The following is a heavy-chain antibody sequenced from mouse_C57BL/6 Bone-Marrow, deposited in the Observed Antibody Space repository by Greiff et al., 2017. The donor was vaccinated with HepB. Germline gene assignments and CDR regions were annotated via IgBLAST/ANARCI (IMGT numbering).Heavy chain of an antibody. V-gene: IGHV2-9*01. CDR3: AKHETAQATGGYAMDY. D-gene: IGHD3-2*02. J-gene: IGHJ4*01. CDR2: IWGGGST. Sequence: VQLQQSGPGLVAPSQSLSITCTVSGFSLTSYGVDWVRQPPGKGLEWLGVIWGGGSTNYNSALMSRLSISKDNSKSQVFLKMNSLQTDDTAMYYCAKHETAQATGGYAMDYWGQGTSVTVSS. CDR1: GFSLTSYG.